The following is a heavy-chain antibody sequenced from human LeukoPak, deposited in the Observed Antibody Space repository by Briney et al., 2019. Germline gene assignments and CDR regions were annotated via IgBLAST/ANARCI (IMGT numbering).Heavy chain of an antibody. CDR2: MTGPADTT. CDR1: GFNFNNFA. V-gene: IGHV3-23*01. Sequence: GGSLRPSCAASGFNFNNFAMSWVRQAPGKGPEWLSAMTGPADTTYYAESVKGRFAISRDYSKSMVYLQMNSLRVEDTAIYYCAKGAEIDHWGQGTLVTVSS. J-gene: IGHJ4*02. CDR3: AKGAEIDH.